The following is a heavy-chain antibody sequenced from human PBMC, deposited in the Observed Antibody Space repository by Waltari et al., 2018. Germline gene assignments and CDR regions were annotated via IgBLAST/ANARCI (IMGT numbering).Heavy chain of an antibody. D-gene: IGHD6-19*01. CDR1: GGSISSYY. J-gene: IGHJ4*02. V-gene: IGHV4-4*07. Sequence: QVQLQESGPGLVKPSETLSLTCTVSGGSISSYYWSWIRQPAGKGLEWIGRIYSSGRTNYNPALRSRVTMSVDTSKNQFSLKLNSVTAADTSVYYCARDWAAVADYYFDYWGQGTLVTVSS. CDR3: ARDWAAVADYYFDY. CDR2: IYSSGRT.